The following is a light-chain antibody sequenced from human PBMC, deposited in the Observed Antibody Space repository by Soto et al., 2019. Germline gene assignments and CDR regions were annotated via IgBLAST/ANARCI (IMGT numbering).Light chain of an antibody. Sequence: DIQMTQSPSSLSASVGDKVTITCRASQGIRNALAWYQQKPGKAPKRLIYGASTLQSGVPSRFSGSGSATEFTLTITSLQPEDFATYYCQQYNNWPITFGQGTRLEIK. CDR2: GAS. CDR3: QQYNNWPIT. J-gene: IGKJ5*01. CDR1: QGIRNA. V-gene: IGKV1-17*01.